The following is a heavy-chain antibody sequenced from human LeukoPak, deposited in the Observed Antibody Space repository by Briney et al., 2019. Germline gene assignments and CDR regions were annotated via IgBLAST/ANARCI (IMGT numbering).Heavy chain of an antibody. V-gene: IGHV1-24*01. CDR2: FDPEDGET. CDR3: ATGGYCSGGSCFRGSSSPKLYYYYYGMDV. J-gene: IGHJ6*02. Sequence: GASVKVSCKGSGYTLTELSMHWVRQAPGKGLEWMGGFDPEDGETIYAQKFQGRVTMTEDTSTDTAYMELSSLRSEDTAVYYCATGGYCSGGSCFRGSSSPKLYYYYYGMDVWGQGTTVTVSS. D-gene: IGHD2-15*01. CDR1: GYTLTELS.